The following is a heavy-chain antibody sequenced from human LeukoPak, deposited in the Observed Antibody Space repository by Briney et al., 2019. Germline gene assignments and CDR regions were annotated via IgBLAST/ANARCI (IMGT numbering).Heavy chain of an antibody. CDR2: ISSSSSFI. CDR3: ARDLEYDSSGPYFDY. Sequence: GGSLRLSCAASGFTFSSYSMNWVRQAPGKGLEWVSSISSSSSFIYYADSVKGRFTISRDNAKNSLYLQMNSLRAEDTAVYYCARDLEYDSSGPYFDYWGQGILVTVSS. J-gene: IGHJ4*02. D-gene: IGHD3-22*01. CDR1: GFTFSSYS. V-gene: IGHV3-21*01.